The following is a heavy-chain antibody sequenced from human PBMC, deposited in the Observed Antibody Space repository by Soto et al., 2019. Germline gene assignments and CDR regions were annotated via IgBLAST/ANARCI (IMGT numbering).Heavy chain of an antibody. D-gene: IGHD4-17*01. V-gene: IGHV3-66*01. Sequence: EVQLVESGGGLVQPGGSLRLSCAASGFAVNSDYMTWVRQAPGKGLEWVSVIYSGGSTYYTDSVKGRFTISRDNSKNTLYLQMNSLRAEVTAVYYCARAPLYGGQAYRGQGTLVTVSS. CDR2: IYSGGST. J-gene: IGHJ4*02. CDR1: GFAVNSDY. CDR3: ARAPLYGGQAY.